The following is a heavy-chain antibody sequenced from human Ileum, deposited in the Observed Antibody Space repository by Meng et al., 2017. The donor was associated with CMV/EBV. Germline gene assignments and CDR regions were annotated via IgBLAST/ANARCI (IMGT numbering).Heavy chain of an antibody. CDR1: GYTFTGYY. J-gene: IGHJ5*02. D-gene: IGHD2-2*01. V-gene: IGHV1-2*02. CDR2: INPNSGGT. CDR3: ARDRCSSTSCYPDWFDP. Sequence: ASVTVSCKASGYTFTGYYMHWVRQAPGQGLEWMRWINPNSGGTNYAQNFQGRVTMTRDTSISTAYMELSRLRSDDTAVYYCARDRCSSTSCYPDWFDPWGQGTLVTVSS.